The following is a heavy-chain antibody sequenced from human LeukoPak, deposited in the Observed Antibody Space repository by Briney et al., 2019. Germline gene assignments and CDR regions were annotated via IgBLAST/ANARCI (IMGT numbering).Heavy chain of an antibody. CDR1: GFTFSSYA. CDR3: AREGAAGDYYYYGMDV. Sequence: GRSLRLSCAASGFTFSSYAMHWVRQAPGKGLEWVADISYDGSNKYYADSVKGRFTISRDNSKNTLYLQMNSLRAEDTAVYYCAREGAAGDYYYYGMDVWGQGTTVTVSS. J-gene: IGHJ6*02. D-gene: IGHD6-25*01. CDR2: ISYDGSNK. V-gene: IGHV3-30-3*01.